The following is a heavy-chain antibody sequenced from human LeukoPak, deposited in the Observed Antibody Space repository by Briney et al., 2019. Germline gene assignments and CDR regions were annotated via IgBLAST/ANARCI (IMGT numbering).Heavy chain of an antibody. J-gene: IGHJ4*02. D-gene: IGHD3-3*01. Sequence: SETLSLTCTVSGGSINSSSYYWGWIRQPPGKGLEWIGSIYYSGSTYYNPSLKSRVTISVDTSKNQFSLKLSSVTAADTAVYYCARERFRLTIIRRTFDYWGQGTLVTVSS. CDR3: ARERFRLTIIRRTFDY. V-gene: IGHV4-39*07. CDR2: IYYSGST. CDR1: GGSINSSSYY.